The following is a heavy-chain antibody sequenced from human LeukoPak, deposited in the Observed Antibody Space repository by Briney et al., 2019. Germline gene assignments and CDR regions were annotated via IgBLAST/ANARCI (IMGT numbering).Heavy chain of an antibody. J-gene: IGHJ4*02. V-gene: IGHV4-61*01. CDR1: GGSVSSGSYY. CDR2: IYYSGST. CDR3: ARENLRDGYNTGHFDY. Sequence: SETLSLTCTVSGGSVSSGSYYWSWIRQPPGKGLEWIGYIYYSGSTNYNPSLKSRVTISVDTSKNQFSLKLSSVTAADTAVYYCARENLRDGYNTGHFDYWGQGTLVTVSS. D-gene: IGHD5-24*01.